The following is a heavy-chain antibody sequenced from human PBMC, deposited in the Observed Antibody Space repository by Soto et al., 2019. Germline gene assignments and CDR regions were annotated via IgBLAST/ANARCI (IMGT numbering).Heavy chain of an antibody. Sequence: SGPTLVNPTQTLTLTCTFSGFSLSTGEVGVHWIRQPSGRALEWLASIYWDDDKRYSPSLKKRLTITKDTSKNQVVLIMTNMDPVDTATYYRARSPFYGDKLDYWGQGTLVTVSS. D-gene: IGHD2-21*01. CDR2: IYWDDDK. CDR1: GFSLSTGEVG. CDR3: ARSPFYGDKLDY. V-gene: IGHV2-5*02. J-gene: IGHJ4*02.